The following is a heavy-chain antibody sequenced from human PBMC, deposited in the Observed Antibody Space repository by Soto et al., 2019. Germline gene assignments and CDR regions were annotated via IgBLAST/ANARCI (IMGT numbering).Heavy chain of an antibody. Sequence: PSETLSLTCAVYGGSFSGYYWSWIRQPPGKGLEWIGEINHSGSTNYNPSLKSRVTISVDTSKNQFSLKLSSVTAADTAVYYCARGPGSPKYYFDYWGQGTLVTVSS. CDR1: GGSFSGYY. D-gene: IGHD3-10*01. CDR3: ARGPGSPKYYFDY. V-gene: IGHV4-34*01. CDR2: INHSGST. J-gene: IGHJ4*02.